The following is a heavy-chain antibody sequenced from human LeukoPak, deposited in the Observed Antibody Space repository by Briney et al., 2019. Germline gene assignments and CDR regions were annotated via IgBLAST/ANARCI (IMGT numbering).Heavy chain of an antibody. CDR1: AFTFARHW. D-gene: IGHD6-13*01. CDR3: ARDAGEPGTTDY. V-gene: IGHV3-7*01. CDR2: IRQDGGAK. Sequence: PGGSPRLSCVASAFTFARHWMSWVRQAPGKPLEWVATIRQDGGAKYYLDSVRGRFIISRDNARNSLSLQMDSLRAEDTAVYYCARDAGEPGTTDYWGQGTLVTVSS. J-gene: IGHJ4*02.